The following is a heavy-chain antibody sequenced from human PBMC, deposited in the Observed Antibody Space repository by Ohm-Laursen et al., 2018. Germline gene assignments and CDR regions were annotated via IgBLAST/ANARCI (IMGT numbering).Heavy chain of an antibody. J-gene: IGHJ6*02. CDR1: GGSVGSGSYY. Sequence: SDTLSLTCTVSGGSVGSGSYYWSWIRQPPGKGLEWIGYIYHSGSTTYNSSLKSRVTISVDKSTNRFSLKLSSVTAADTAVYYCARAMHNEYYGMDVWGRGTTVTVSS. V-gene: IGHV4-61*01. D-gene: IGHD2-2*01. CDR2: IYHSGST. CDR3: ARAMHNEYYGMDV.